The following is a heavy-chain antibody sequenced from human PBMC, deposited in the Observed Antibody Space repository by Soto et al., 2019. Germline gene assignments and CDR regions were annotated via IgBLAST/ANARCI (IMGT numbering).Heavy chain of an antibody. CDR1: GGSISSYY. J-gene: IGHJ4*02. Sequence: QVQLQESGPGLVKPSETLSLTCTVSGGSISSYYWSWIRQSPGKGWEWIGYIYYSGSTNYNPSLKSRVTISVDTSKNHFSLKRSSVTAADTAVYYCARVGSSGCFDYWGQGTLVTVSS. CDR3: ARVGSSGCFDY. D-gene: IGHD6-19*01. CDR2: IYYSGST. V-gene: IGHV4-59*01.